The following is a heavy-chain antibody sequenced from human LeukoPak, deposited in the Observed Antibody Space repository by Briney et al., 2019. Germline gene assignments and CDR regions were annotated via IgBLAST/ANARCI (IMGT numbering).Heavy chain of an antibody. CDR3: ARDADWAYDAFDL. J-gene: IGHJ3*01. CDR1: GDSVSINSDV. CDR2: TYYRSRWFN. V-gene: IGHV6-1*01. Sequence: SQTLSLTCAISGDSVSINSDVWNWIRQSPSRSLEWLGRTYYRSRWFNDYAVSVKGRITINPDTSKNQFSLQLNSVTPEDTAVYYCARDADWAYDAFDLWGQGTMVTVFS. D-gene: IGHD3-9*01.